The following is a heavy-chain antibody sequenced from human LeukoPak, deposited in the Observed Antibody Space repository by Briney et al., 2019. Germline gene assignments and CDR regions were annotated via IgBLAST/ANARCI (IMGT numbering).Heavy chain of an antibody. CDR2: ICTSGST. CDR3: ARGRGQKILVNHRQGFDY. D-gene: IGHD1-14*01. V-gene: IGHV4-4*07. CDR1: GGSISTYC. J-gene: IGHJ4*02. Sequence: SETLSLTCTVSGGSISTYCWSWIRQPAGKGLEWIGHICTSGSTNYNPSLKSRVTISVDTSKNQFSLKLSSVTAADTAVYYCARGRGQKILVNHRQGFDYWGQGTLVTVSS.